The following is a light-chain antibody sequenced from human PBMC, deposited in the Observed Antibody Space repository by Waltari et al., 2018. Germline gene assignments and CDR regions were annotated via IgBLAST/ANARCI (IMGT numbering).Light chain of an antibody. Sequence: SYELTQAPSVSVSPGPTARLTCPGAKLGDKYVSWYQQKPGQSPVLVIYEDTKRPSGIPERFSGSNSGDTATLTISGTQAMDEADYYCQAWDSTAVVFGGGTKLTVL. CDR3: QAWDSTAVV. V-gene: IGLV3-1*01. J-gene: IGLJ3*02. CDR2: EDT. CDR1: KLGDKY.